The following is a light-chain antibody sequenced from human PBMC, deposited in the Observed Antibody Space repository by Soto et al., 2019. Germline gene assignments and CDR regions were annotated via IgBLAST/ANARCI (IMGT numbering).Light chain of an antibody. CDR3: SSYTSSSTWV. CDR1: SSDVGGYNY. J-gene: IGLJ3*02. CDR2: EVR. Sequence: QSALTQPASVSGSPGQSITISCTGTSSDVGGYNYVSWYQQHPDKAHKLMIYEVRNRPSGVSNRFSGSKSGNTASLTISGLQAEDEADYYCSSYTSSSTWVFGGGTKVTVL. V-gene: IGLV2-14*01.